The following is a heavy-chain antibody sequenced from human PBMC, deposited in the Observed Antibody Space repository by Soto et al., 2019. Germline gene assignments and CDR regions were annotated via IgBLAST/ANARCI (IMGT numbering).Heavy chain of an antibody. CDR3: ARDIGVTALDCFDP. D-gene: IGHD6-25*01. CDR2: VNGYNTHT. V-gene: IGHV1-18*01. CDR1: STFG. Sequence: QVHLVQSGAEVKKPGASVKVSCKASSTFGISWVRQAPGQGLEWMGWVNGYNTHTNYAQKFQGRVTMTTDTSTSTAFMELRSLRFDGTAVYYCARDIGVTALDCFDPWGQGTLVTVSS. J-gene: IGHJ5*02.